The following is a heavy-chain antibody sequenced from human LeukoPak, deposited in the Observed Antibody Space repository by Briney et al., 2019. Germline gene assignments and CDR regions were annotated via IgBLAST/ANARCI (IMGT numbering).Heavy chain of an antibody. J-gene: IGHJ4*02. D-gene: IGHD3-3*01. CDR2: IYYSGST. CDR3: ARRRITIFGVVIIRGPFDY. V-gene: IGHV4-59*08. Sequence: SETLSLTCTVSGGSISSYYWSWIRQPPGKGLEWIGYIYYSGSTNYNPSLKSRVTISVDTSKNQFSLKLSSVTAADTAVYYCARRRITIFGVVIIRGPFDYWGQGTLVTVSS. CDR1: GGSISSYY.